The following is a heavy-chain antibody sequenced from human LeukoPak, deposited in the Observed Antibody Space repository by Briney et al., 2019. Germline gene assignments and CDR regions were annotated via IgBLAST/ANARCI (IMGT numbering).Heavy chain of an antibody. D-gene: IGHD3-10*01. CDR3: ARGIVAPYYYGPGSYYRFDY. CDR1: GGSFSGYY. V-gene: IGHV4-34*01. J-gene: IGHJ4*02. CDR2: INHSGST. Sequence: SETLSLTCAVYGGSFSGYYWSWIRQPPGKGLEWIGEINHSGSTNYNPSLKSRVTISVDTSKNQFSLKLSSVTAADTAVYYCARGIVAPYYYGPGSYYRFDYWGQGTLVTVSS.